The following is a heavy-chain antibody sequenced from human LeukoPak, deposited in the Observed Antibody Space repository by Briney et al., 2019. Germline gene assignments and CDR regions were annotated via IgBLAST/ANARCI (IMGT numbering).Heavy chain of an antibody. D-gene: IGHD3-9*01. V-gene: IGHV4-30-2*01. J-gene: IGHJ4*02. CDR1: GGSISSGGYY. CDR2: IYHSGST. CDR3: ARNGPFDFSLDY. Sequence: ASQTLSLTCTVSGGSISSGGYYWSWIRQPPGKGLEWIGYIYHSGSTYYNPSLKSRVTISVDRSKNQFSLKLSSVTAADTAVYYCARNGPFDFSLDYWGQGTLVTVSS.